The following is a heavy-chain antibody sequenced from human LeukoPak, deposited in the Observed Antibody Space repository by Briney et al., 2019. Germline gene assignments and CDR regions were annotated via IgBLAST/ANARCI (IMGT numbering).Heavy chain of an antibody. CDR3: ARHGGAYSFDY. D-gene: IGHD2-21*01. V-gene: IGHV4-59*08. J-gene: IGHJ4*02. Sequence: SETLSLTCTVSGGSIDSNSWTWIRQPPGKGLEWIGYIDDSGRTNYNPPLKSRVTISVATSKNQFSLKLISESAADTAVYYCARHGGAYSFDYWGQGTLVTVSS. CDR2: IDDSGRT. CDR1: GGSIDSNS.